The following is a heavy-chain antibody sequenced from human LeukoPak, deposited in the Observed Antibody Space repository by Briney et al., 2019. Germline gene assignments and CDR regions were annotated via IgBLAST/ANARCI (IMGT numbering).Heavy chain of an antibody. CDR2: INPNSGGT. Sequence: ASVKVSCKASGYTFTVYYMHWVRQAPGQGLEWMGWINPNSGGTNYAQKFQGRVTMTRDTSISTAYMELSRLRSDDTAVYYCARVAVEHPRWNIVVVPAAIVRFDYWGQGTLVTVSS. V-gene: IGHV1-2*02. D-gene: IGHD2-2*01. CDR1: GYTFTVYY. CDR3: ARVAVEHPRWNIVVVPAAIVRFDY. J-gene: IGHJ4*02.